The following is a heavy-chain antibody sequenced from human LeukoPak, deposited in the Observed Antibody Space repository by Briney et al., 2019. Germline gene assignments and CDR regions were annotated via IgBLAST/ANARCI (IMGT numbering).Heavy chain of an antibody. CDR1: GGTFISYA. CDR2: IIPIFGTA. D-gene: IGHD3-10*01. J-gene: IGHJ4*02. CDR3: AREGYYGSGSFFDY. V-gene: IGHV1-69*13. Sequence: SVKVSCKASGGTFISYAISWVRQAPGQGLEWMGGIIPIFGTANYAQKFQGRVTITADESTSTAYMELSSLRSEDTAVYYCAREGYYGSGSFFDYWGQGTLVTVSS.